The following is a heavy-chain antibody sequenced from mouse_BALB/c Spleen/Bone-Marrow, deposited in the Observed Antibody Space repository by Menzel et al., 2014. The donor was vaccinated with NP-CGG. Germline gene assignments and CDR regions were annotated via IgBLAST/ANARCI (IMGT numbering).Heavy chain of an antibody. CDR1: GFNIKDTF. V-gene: IGHV14-3*02. J-gene: IGHJ2*01. Sequence: EVKLVESGAELVKPGASVKLSCTGSGFNIKDTFMHWVKQRPEQGLEWIGRIDPANGNTKYDPKFQGKATITADTSSNTACLHLTSLTSEDTAVYYCTRGEDYWGQGTTLAVSS. CDR2: IDPANGNT. CDR3: TRGEDY.